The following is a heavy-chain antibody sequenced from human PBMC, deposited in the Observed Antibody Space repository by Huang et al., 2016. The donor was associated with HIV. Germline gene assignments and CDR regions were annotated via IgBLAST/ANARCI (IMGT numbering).Heavy chain of an antibody. CDR2: ISAYNGNR. V-gene: IGHV1-18*04. CDR3: ARARGIAVVPVPGDDAFDI. J-gene: IGHJ3*02. CDR1: GYPFTNYG. D-gene: IGHD6-19*01. Sequence: QVQLVQSGDEVKKPGASVRVSCKASGYPFTNYGFTWVRQAPGQGLEWMGWISAYNGNRNYAQKVQGRVTMTTDASASTAYMEVRGLTSDDTAVYYCARARGIAVVPVPGDDAFDIWGQGTMVTVSS.